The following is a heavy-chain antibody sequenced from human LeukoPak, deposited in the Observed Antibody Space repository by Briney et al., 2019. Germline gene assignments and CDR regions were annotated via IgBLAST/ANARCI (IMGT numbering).Heavy chain of an antibody. D-gene: IGHD6-13*01. J-gene: IGHJ4*02. CDR2: IYYSGST. V-gene: IGHV4-30-4*01. CDR3: ARGAGSSWYPYYFDY. CDR1: GGSISSGDYY. Sequence: SQTLSLTCTVSGGSISSGDYYWSWIRQPPGKGLEWIGYIYYSGSTYYNPSLKSRVSISVGTSKNPFSLKLSSVTAADTAVYYCARGAGSSWYPYYFDYWGQGTLVTVSS.